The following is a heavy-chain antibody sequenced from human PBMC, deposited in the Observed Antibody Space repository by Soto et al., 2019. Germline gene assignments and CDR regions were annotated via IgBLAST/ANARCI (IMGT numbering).Heavy chain of an antibody. CDR2: FDPEDGKT. CDR3: ATDLGERVFGMPTDSYCCYAMDV. V-gene: IGHV1-24*01. CDR1: GNTLSELS. Sequence: QVQLVQSGAEVKRPGASVKVSCKVSGNTLSELSMHWVRQGPGKGLEWLGGFDPEDGKTIYSQRFKGRVTMTEDTSTNTAYMELSSLTSEDTAMYCCATDLGERVFGMPTDSYCCYAMDVWGQGTTVTVSS. J-gene: IGHJ6*02. D-gene: IGHD1-26*01.